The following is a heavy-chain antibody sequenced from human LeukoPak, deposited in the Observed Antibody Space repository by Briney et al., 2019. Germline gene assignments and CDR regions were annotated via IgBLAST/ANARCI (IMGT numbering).Heavy chain of an antibody. V-gene: IGHV3-66*01. CDR1: GFTVSGNY. D-gene: IGHD3-10*01. J-gene: IGHJ4*02. Sequence: GGSLRLSCAASGFTVSGNYMSWVRQAPGKGLEWVSVIYSGGSTYYADSVKGRFTISRDNSKNTLYLQMNSLRAEDTAVYYCARDLIHGSGSYYDYWGQGTLVTVSS. CDR3: ARDLIHGSGSYYDY. CDR2: IYSGGST.